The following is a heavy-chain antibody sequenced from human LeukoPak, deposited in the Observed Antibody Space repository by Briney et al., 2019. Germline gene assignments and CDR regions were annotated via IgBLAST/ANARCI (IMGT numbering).Heavy chain of an antibody. CDR1: GFTFTSYA. CDR2: ISSDGGNR. V-gene: IGHV3-30-3*01. Sequence: GGSLRLSCAAPGFTFTSYAMHWVRRAPGKALEWVATISSDGGNRYYSDSVKGRFTISRDNSKNTLYLQMNSLRPEDTAVFHCARGRAVTGSTVIDYWGQGTLVTVSS. CDR3: ARGRAVTGSTVIDY. J-gene: IGHJ4*02. D-gene: IGHD6-19*01.